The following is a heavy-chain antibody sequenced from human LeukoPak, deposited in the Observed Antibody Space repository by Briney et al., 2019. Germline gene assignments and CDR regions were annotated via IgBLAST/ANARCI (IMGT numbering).Heavy chain of an antibody. J-gene: IGHJ5*02. V-gene: IGHV4-4*07. Sequence: PSETLSLTCTVSGGSISSYYWSWIRQPAGKVLEWIGRIYSSGSTDYNPSLKSRVTMSVDTSTNKFSLKLSSVTAADTAVYYCARDSGTTGEVKFDPWGQGTLVTVSS. CDR3: ARDSGTTGEVKFDP. D-gene: IGHD3-10*01. CDR2: IYSSGST. CDR1: GGSISSYY.